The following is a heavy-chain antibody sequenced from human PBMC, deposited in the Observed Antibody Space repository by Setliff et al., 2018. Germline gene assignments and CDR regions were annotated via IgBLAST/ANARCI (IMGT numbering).Heavy chain of an antibody. J-gene: IGHJ6*03. Sequence: SGESLKISCQGSGYSFSTYWIAWVRQMPGKGLEWMGIIFPGDSVTRYSPPFQGQVTFSADKSINTAYLQWNSLKASDTAVYFCARVGDYMGYYYNYYMDVWANGTTVTVSS. D-gene: IGHD3-10*01. V-gene: IGHV5-51*01. CDR1: GYSFSTYW. CDR2: IFPGDSVT. CDR3: ARVGDYMGYYYNYYMDV.